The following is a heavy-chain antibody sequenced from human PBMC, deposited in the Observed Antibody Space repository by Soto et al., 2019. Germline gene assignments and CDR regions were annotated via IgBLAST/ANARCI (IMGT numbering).Heavy chain of an antibody. D-gene: IGHD3-10*01. Sequence: IQLLESGGDLVRRGGSLRLTCAGSGFTFSNFAMTWVRQAPGKGLEWVSSINGGGDREYYAHFAKGRFTLSRDNSKNSVFLQMKSRRAEDTAVYYCARGGASRGHYYGVDVWGQGTMVAASS. CDR1: GFTFSNFA. V-gene: IGHV3-23*01. CDR3: ARGGASRGHYYGVDV. CDR2: INGGGDRE. J-gene: IGHJ6*01.